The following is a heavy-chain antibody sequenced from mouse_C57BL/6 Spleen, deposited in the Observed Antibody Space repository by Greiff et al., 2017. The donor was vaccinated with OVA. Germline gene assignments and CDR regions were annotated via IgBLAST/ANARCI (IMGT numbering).Heavy chain of an antibody. J-gene: IGHJ1*03. Sequence: EVMLVESGGGLVKPGGSLKLSCAASGFTFSSYTMSWVRQTPEKRLEWVATISGGGGNTYYPDSVKGRFTISRDNAKNTLYLQMSSLRSEDTALYYCARLGITTGYFDVWGTGTTVTVSS. V-gene: IGHV5-9*01. D-gene: IGHD2-4*01. CDR3: ARLGITTGYFDV. CDR2: ISGGGGNT. CDR1: GFTFSSYT.